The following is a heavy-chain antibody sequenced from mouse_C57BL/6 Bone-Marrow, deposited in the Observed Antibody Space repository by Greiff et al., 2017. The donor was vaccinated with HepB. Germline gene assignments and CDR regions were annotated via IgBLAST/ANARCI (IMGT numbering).Heavy chain of an antibody. CDR3: TCYDWFAY. CDR2: IYPGNSDT. V-gene: IGHV1-5*01. D-gene: IGHD1-1*01. CDR1: GYTFTSYW. Sequence: VQLQQSGTVLARPGASVKMSCKTSGYTFTSYWMHWVKQRPGQGLEWIGAIYPGNSDTSYNQKFKGKAKLTAVTSASTAYMELSSLTNEDSAVYYCTCYDWFAYWGQGTLVTVSA. J-gene: IGHJ3*01.